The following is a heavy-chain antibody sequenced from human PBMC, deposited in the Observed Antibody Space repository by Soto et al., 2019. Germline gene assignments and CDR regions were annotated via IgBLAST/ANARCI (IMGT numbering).Heavy chain of an antibody. Sequence: QVQLVQSGDEVKKSGASVKVSCKASGYTFSNYGVSWVRQAPGQGLEWMGWISGYNGLTAYAQNVPGRVTMTIDTPTRTVFMELTSLRSNDTAVYYCARDEGIRGFDSWGQGTLVTVSS. J-gene: IGHJ4*02. V-gene: IGHV1-18*04. CDR1: GYTFSNYG. CDR3: ARDEGIRGFDS. CDR2: ISGYNGLT. D-gene: IGHD3-10*01.